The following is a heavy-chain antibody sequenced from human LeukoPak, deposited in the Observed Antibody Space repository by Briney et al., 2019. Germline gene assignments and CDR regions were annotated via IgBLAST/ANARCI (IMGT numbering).Heavy chain of an antibody. Sequence: SQTLSLTCTVSGGSISSGDYYWSWIRQPPRNCLEWIGYIYYSGSTYYNPSLKSRVTISVDTSKNQFSLKLSSVTAADTAVYYCTGGSYSRYFDYWGQGTLVTVSS. CDR2: IYYSGST. J-gene: IGHJ4*02. CDR1: GGSISSGDYY. D-gene: IGHD1-26*01. V-gene: IGHV4-30-4*08. CDR3: TGGSYSRYFDY.